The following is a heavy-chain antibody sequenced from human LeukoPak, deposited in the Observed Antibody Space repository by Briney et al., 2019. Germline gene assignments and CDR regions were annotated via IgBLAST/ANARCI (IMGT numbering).Heavy chain of an antibody. CDR1: GFTFSSYS. CDR3: ARVRYCSGGSCYSPFDY. CDR2: ISSSSSYI. Sequence: PGGSLRLPCAVSGFTFSSYSMNWVRQAPGKGLEWVSSISSSSSYIYYADSVKGRFTISRDNAKNSLHLQMNSLRAEDTAVYYCARVRYCSGGSCYSPFDYWGQGTLVTVSS. V-gene: IGHV3-21*01. J-gene: IGHJ4*02. D-gene: IGHD2-15*01.